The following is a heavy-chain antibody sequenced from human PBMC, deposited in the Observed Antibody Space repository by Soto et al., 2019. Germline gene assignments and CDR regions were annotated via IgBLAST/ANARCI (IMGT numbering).Heavy chain of an antibody. Sequence: GGSLRLSCAASEFTFSNYAMSWVRQAPGKVLEWVSSISDNGGTTYYADSVKGRFTISRDNSKNTLYLQMNSLRAEDTAVYYCARDSAMSDASDIWGQGTMGTV. V-gene: IGHV3-23*01. CDR2: ISDNGGTT. J-gene: IGHJ3*02. D-gene: IGHD2-2*01. CDR3: ARDSAMSDASDI. CDR1: EFTFSNYA.